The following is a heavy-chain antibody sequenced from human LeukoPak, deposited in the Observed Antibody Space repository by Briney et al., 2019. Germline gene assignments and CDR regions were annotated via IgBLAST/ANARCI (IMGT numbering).Heavy chain of an antibody. CDR2: ISGSGGNT. D-gene: IGHD4-23*01. CDR3: AKGNGGNSGEYFYYGMDV. CDR1: RFTFSSYA. V-gene: IGHV3-23*01. J-gene: IGHJ6*02. Sequence: GGSLRLSCAASRFTFSSYAMTWVRQAPGKGLEWVSPISGSGGNTYYADSVKGRFTISRDNSKNTLYLQLTSLRAEDTAVYYCAKGNGGNSGEYFYYGMDVWGQGTTVTVSS.